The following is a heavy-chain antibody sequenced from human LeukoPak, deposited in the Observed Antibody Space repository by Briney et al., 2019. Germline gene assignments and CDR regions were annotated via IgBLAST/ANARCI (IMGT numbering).Heavy chain of an antibody. V-gene: IGHV1-69*13. J-gene: IGHJ3*02. Sequence: ASVKVSCKASGGTFSSYAISWVRQAPGQGLEWMGGIIPIFGTANYAQKFQGRVTITADESTSTAYMELSSLRSEDTAVYYCAIAKDNLLWFGEPPVDAFDIWGQGTMVTVSS. CDR3: AIAKDNLLWFGEPPVDAFDI. D-gene: IGHD3-10*01. CDR1: GGTFSSYA. CDR2: IIPIFGTA.